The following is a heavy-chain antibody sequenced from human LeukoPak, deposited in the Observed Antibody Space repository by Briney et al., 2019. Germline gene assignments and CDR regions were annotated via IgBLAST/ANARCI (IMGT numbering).Heavy chain of an antibody. CDR3: ARDRQGWLRNDY. D-gene: IGHD5-12*01. CDR1: GCTFTGYY. Sequence: ASVKVSCKASGCTFTGYYMHWVRQAPGQGLEWMGWINPNSGGTNYAQKFQGRVTMTRDTSISTAYMELSRLRSDDTAVYYCARDRQGWLRNDYWGQGTLVTVSS. J-gene: IGHJ4*02. V-gene: IGHV1-2*02. CDR2: INPNSGGT.